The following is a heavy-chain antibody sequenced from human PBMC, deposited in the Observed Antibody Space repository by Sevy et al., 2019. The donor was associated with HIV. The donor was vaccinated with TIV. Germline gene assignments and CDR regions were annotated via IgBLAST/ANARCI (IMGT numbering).Heavy chain of an antibody. CDR3: ARDRRLRGYSYGSCDF. Sequence: SSVKVSCKASGYTFTGQYIHWVRPAPGQGLEWMGWINPYSGGTNYAQQFQGRVTMTRDTSISTAYMGLSGLKSDDPAIYYCARDRRLRGYSYGSCDFGGQGPLLTV. V-gene: IGHV1-2*02. CDR1: GYTFTGQY. J-gene: IGHJ4*02. D-gene: IGHD5-18*01. CDR2: INPYSGGT.